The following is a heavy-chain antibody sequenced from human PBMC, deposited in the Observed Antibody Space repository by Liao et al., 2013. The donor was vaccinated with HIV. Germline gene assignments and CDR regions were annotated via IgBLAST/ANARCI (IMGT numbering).Heavy chain of an antibody. V-gene: IGHV4-4*07. J-gene: IGHJ6*03. CDR1: GVSISSYY. Sequence: QVQLQESGPGLVKPSETLSLTCSVSGVSISSYYWTWIRQPAGKGLEYIGRIDSSGNTNFNPSLKSRLTMSVDTSKNHFSLNMTSVTAADTAVYYCARVDGLPAPMTRYYYYYMDVWGTGTTVTVSS. CDR3: ARVDGLPAPMTRYYYYYMDV. CDR2: IDSSGNT. D-gene: IGHD2-2*01.